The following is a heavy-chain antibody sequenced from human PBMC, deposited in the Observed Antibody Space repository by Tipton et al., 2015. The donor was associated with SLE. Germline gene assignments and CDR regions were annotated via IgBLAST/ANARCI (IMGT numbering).Heavy chain of an antibody. V-gene: IGHV4-39*07. CDR2: IYYSGST. CDR3: AREYSYGAVDY. D-gene: IGHD5-18*01. J-gene: IGHJ4*02. Sequence: LRLSCTVSGGSISSSSYYWGWIRQPPGKGLEWIGSIYYSGSTYYNPSLKSRVTISVDTSKNQFSLKLSSVTAADTAVYYCAREYSYGAVDYWGQGTLVTVSS. CDR1: GGSISSSSYY.